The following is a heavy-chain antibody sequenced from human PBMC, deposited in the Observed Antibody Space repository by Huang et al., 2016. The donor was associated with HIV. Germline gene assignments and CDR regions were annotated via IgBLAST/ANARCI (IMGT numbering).Heavy chain of an antibody. CDR2: ISYDGRSD. V-gene: IGHV3-30*18. CDR1: GLIFSNFG. CDR3: AKESRWFSDFDQ. Sequence: QVQLVESGGGVVQPGTALRLSCAASGLIFSNFGMHWVRQGPGKGLEWGAVISYDGRSDRYSDSVKGRFTISRDNDKNTLSLEMNRLRHDDTAVYYCAKESRWFSDFDQWGQGTLVTVSS. J-gene: IGHJ5*02. D-gene: IGHD2-15*01.